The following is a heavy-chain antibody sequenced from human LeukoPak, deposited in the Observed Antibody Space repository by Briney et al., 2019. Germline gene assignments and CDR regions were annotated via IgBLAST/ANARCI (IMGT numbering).Heavy chain of an antibody. CDR3: ARGRYSSSSFDY. CDR1: GYTFTSYG. V-gene: IGHV1-8*03. J-gene: IGHJ4*02. CDR2: MNPNSGNT. D-gene: IGHD6-6*01. Sequence: ASVKVSCKASGYTFTSYGINWVRQATGQGLEWMGWMNPNSGNTGYAQKFQGRVTITRNTSISTAYMELSSLRSEDTAVYYCARGRYSSSSFDYWGQGTLVTVSS.